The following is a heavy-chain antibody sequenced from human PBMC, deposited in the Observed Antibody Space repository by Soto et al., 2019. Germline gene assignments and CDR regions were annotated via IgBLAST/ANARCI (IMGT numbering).Heavy chain of an antibody. CDR1: GYSFTSYW. Sequence: PGESLKISCKGPGYSFTSYWIGWVRQMPGKGLEWMGIIYPGDSDTRYSPSFQGQVTISADKSISTAYLQWSSLKASDTAMYYCASLTRLTRGAFDIWGQGTMVTVSS. D-gene: IGHD3-9*01. J-gene: IGHJ3*02. CDR2: IYPGDSDT. V-gene: IGHV5-51*01. CDR3: ASLTRLTRGAFDI.